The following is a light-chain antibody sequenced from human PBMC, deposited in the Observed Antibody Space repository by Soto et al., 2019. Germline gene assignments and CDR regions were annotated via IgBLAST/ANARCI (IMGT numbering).Light chain of an antibody. CDR3: QQSHTLPIT. CDR2: GAS. CDR1: QGVSRK. V-gene: IGKV3-15*01. J-gene: IGKJ4*02. Sequence: EIMMKHSRAAVSVAPKERVTFSCRASQGVSRKLAWYQHKPGQAPRLLISGASTGATGIPARFSGSGSGTEFTLTISSLQSEDCAIYYCQQSHTLPITCGGGTKVDIK.